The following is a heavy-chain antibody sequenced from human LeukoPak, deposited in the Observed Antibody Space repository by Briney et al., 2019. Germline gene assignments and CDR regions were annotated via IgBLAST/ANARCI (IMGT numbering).Heavy chain of an antibody. J-gene: IGHJ4*02. CDR1: GFTFSSYS. CDR2: ISSSSSYI. CDR3: ARARDGYNNSPFDY. V-gene: IGHV3-21*01. D-gene: IGHD5-24*01. Sequence: GGSLRLSCAASGFTFSSYSMNWVRHAPGKGLVWVSSISSSSSYIYYADSVKGRFTISRDNAKNSLYLQMNSLRAEDTAVYYCARARDGYNNSPFDYWGQGTLVTVSS.